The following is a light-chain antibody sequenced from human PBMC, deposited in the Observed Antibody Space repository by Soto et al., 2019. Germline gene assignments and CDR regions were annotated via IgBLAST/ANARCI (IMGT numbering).Light chain of an antibody. J-gene: IGKJ2*01. Sequence: DIVMTQSPDSLAVSLGERATINCKSSQSVLHSSHNENYLVWYQQKPGHPPKLLIYWASTRESGIPDRFSGSGSLTDFTLTNSSPQAEDVAVYYCQQYYSTPYTFGQGTKLEIK. V-gene: IGKV4-1*01. CDR1: QSVLHSSHNENY. CDR2: WAS. CDR3: QQYYSTPYT.